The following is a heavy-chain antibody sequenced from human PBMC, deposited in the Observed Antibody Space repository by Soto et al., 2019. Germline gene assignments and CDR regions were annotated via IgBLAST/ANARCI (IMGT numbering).Heavy chain of an antibody. CDR1: GGSISSGGYY. J-gene: IGHJ4*02. V-gene: IGHV4-31*03. Sequence: SETLSLTCTVSGGSISSGGYYWSWIRQHPGKGLEWIGYIYYSGSTYYNPSLKSRVTISVDTSKNQFSLKLSSVTAADTAVYYCVLSFGVAAAGPIVYWGQGILVNVFS. D-gene: IGHD6-13*01. CDR3: VLSFGVAAAGPIVY. CDR2: IYYSGST.